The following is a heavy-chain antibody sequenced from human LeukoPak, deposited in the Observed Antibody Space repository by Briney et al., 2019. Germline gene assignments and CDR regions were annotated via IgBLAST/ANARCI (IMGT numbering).Heavy chain of an antibody. D-gene: IGHD3-16*01. Sequence: GESLKISCKGSGYSFTSYWISWVRQMPGKGLEWMGIIYPGDSDTRYSPSFQGQVTISADKSISTAYLQWSSLKASDSAMYYCARRNYDYVWHYYYYYMDVWGKGTTVTVSS. V-gene: IGHV5-51*01. CDR2: IYPGDSDT. CDR3: ARRNYDYVWHYYYYYMDV. CDR1: GYSFTSYW. J-gene: IGHJ6*03.